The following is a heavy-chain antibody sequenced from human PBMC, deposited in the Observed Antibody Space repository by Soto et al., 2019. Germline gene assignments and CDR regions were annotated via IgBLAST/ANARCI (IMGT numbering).Heavy chain of an antibody. CDR3: VRDRRISGINRGLDY. Sequence: GGSLRLSCAASRFSFSSYGMHWVRQAPGKGLEWVAVISFDGSNTYYADSVKGRFTISRDNGKDALFLQMSSLRAEDTAVYYCVRDRRISGINRGLDYWGRGTLVTVSS. CDR1: RFSFSSYG. J-gene: IGHJ4*02. CDR2: ISFDGSNT. D-gene: IGHD1-20*01. V-gene: IGHV3-30*03.